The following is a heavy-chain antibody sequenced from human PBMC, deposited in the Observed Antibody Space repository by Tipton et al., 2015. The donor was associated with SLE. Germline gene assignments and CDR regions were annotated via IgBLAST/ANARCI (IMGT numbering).Heavy chain of an antibody. CDR3: ARVGYSYGPFDY. CDR2: INHSGST. V-gene: IGHV4-34*01. Sequence: TLSLTCAVYGGSFSGYYWSWIRQPPGKGLEWIGEINHSGSTNYNPSLKSRVTISVDTAKNQFSLKLSSVTAADTAVYYCARVGYSYGPFDYWVQGTLVTVSS. D-gene: IGHD5-18*01. CDR1: GGSFSGYY. J-gene: IGHJ4*02.